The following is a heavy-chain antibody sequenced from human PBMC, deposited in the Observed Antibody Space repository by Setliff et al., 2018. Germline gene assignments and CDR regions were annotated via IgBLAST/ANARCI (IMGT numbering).Heavy chain of an antibody. CDR1: VYSISRDCH. CDR2: IYYSGNT. V-gene: IGHV4-38-2*01. CDR3: ARVPGGRFDY. J-gene: IGHJ4*02. Sequence: LSLTCAVSVYSISRDCHWGWIRQPPGKGLEWIGSIYYSGNTYYNASLKGRVTISGDTSKNQFSLKLSSVTAADTAVYYCARVPGGRFDYWGQGTLVTVSS. D-gene: IGHD1-26*01.